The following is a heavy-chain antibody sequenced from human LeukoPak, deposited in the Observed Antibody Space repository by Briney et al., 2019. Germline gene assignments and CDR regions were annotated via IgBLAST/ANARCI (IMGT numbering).Heavy chain of an antibody. CDR1: GYTFTSYD. D-gene: IGHD6-13*01. J-gene: IGHJ4*02. CDR3: ARVGSSWYKDLDY. V-gene: IGHV1-8*01. CDR2: MNPNSGNT. Sequence: ASVKVSCKASGYTFTSYDINWVRQATGQGLEWMGWMNPNSGNTGYAQKFQGRVTMTRNTSISTAYMELSSLRYEDTAVYYCARVGSSWYKDLDYWGQGTLVTVSS.